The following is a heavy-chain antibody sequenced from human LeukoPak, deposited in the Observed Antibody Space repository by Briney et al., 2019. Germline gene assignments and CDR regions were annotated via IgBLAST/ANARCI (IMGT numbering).Heavy chain of an antibody. CDR1: GFTFSSYA. V-gene: IGHV3-23*01. Sequence: GGSLRLSWAAAGFTFSSYAMSWVRLAPGKGLEWVSAISGSGDSTYYADSVKGRFTISRDNSKNTLHLQMNSLRAGDTAVYYCAGYCSGGSCSTSYYYYGLDVWGQGTTVTVSS. D-gene: IGHD2-15*01. J-gene: IGHJ6*02. CDR3: AGYCSGGSCSTSYYYYGLDV. CDR2: ISGSGDST.